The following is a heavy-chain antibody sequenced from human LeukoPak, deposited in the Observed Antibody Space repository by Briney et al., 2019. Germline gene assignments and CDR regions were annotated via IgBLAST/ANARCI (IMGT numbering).Heavy chain of an antibody. D-gene: IGHD2-2*02. CDR3: ARSKLGYRSSTSCYKPHYYYYYYYMDV. J-gene: IGHJ6*03. CDR2: IYTSGST. CDR1: GGSISSYY. V-gene: IGHV4-4*09. Sequence: SETLSLTCTVSGGSISSYYWSWIRQPPGKGLEWIGYIYTSGSTNYNPSLKSRVTISVDTSKNQFSLKLSSVTAADTAVYYCARSKLGYRSSTSCYKPHYYYYYYYMDVWGKGTTVTVSS.